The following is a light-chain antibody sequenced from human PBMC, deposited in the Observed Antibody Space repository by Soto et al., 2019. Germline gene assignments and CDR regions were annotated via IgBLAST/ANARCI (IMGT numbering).Light chain of an antibody. CDR1: QSVSSY. J-gene: IGKJ3*01. V-gene: IGKV3-11*01. CDR3: QQRSNWLFT. Sequence: EIVLTQSPATLSLPPGERATLSCRASQSVSSYLAWYQQKPGQAPRLLIYDASNRATGIPARFSGSGSGTEFTLTISSLEPEDFAVYYCQQRSNWLFTFGPGTKVDIK. CDR2: DAS.